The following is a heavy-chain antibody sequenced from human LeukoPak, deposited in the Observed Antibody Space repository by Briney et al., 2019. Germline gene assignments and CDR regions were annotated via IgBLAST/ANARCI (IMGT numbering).Heavy chain of an antibody. CDR1: GYTFPNYG. CDR2: ISSYNGNT. V-gene: IGHV1-18*01. J-gene: IGHJ6*03. Sequence: ASVKVSCKASGYTFPNYGFTWVRQAPGQGLEWMGWISSYNGNTQYAQNFQGRLTLTTDTSTNTAYMDLRSLRSNDTAVYYYATPAKGAYFYYYMDVWGAGTTVTVSS. D-gene: IGHD2-2*01. CDR3: ATPAKGAYFYYYMDV.